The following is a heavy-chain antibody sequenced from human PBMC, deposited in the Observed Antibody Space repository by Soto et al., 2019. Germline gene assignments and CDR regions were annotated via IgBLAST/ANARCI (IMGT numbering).Heavy chain of an antibody. CDR3: ARHDIAVAPFDY. V-gene: IGHV4-39*01. J-gene: IGHJ4*02. CDR2: IYYSGST. CDR1: GGSISSSSYY. D-gene: IGHD6-19*01. Sequence: QLQLQESGPGLVKPSETLSLTCTVSGGSISSSSYYWGWIRQPPGKGLEWIGSIYYSGSTYYNPSLKSRVTIPVDTSKNQVALKLSSVTAADTAVYYCARHDIAVAPFDYWGQGTLVTVSS.